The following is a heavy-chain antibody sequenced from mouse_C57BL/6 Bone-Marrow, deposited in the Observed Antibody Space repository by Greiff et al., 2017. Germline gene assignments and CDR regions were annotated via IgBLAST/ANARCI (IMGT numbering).Heavy chain of an antibody. CDR3: ARVDYDDYAMDY. CDR1: GYSITSGYY. Sequence: EVQRVESGPGLVKPSQSLSLTCSVTGYSITSGYYWNWIRQFPGNKLEGMGYISYDGSNNYNPSLKNRISITRDTAKNQFFLQLNSVTTEDTATYYCARVDYDDYAMDYWCQGTSVTVSS. CDR2: ISYDGSN. D-gene: IGHD2-4*01. J-gene: IGHJ4*01. V-gene: IGHV3-6*01.